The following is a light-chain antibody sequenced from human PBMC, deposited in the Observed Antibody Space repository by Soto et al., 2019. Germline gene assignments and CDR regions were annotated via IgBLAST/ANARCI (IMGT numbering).Light chain of an antibody. CDR1: QSVMSN. CDR2: GAS. Sequence: ETVMTQSPATLSVSPGERATISCRASQSVMSNLAWYQQKPGQPPRLLIYGASARATGIPAGFSGSGSGTEFTLTISSPQSEDFAMYYCQQYNTWPPGITFGVGTKVQIK. CDR3: QQYNTWPPGIT. V-gene: IGKV3D-15*01. J-gene: IGKJ4*01.